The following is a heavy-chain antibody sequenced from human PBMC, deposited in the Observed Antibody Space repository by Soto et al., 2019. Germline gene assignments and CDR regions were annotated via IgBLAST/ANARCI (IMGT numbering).Heavy chain of an antibody. CDR3: AREPLAHSYFDF. Sequence: SETLFLTCTVSGDSVSSHYWSWIRQPAGKGLEWLGRLYNDERTNYNPSLKSRVTMSMDTSKNQFSLKLTSVTAADSAVYFCAREPLAHSYFDFWGQGILVTVSS. CDR2: LYNDERT. J-gene: IGHJ4*02. CDR1: GDSVSSHY. V-gene: IGHV4-4*07.